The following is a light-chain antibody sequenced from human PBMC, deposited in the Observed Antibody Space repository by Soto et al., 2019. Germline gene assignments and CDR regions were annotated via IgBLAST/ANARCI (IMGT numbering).Light chain of an antibody. CDR3: QQRSNWPPYP. Sequence: EIVLAQSPATLSLSPGERATLSCRASQNVRTYLAWYQQKPGQAPRLLIYDASTRATGVPARFSGSWSGTDFTLNISRTGPEDFAVYYCQQRSNWPPYPFGQGTKLEVK. J-gene: IGKJ2*01. CDR2: DAS. V-gene: IGKV3-11*01. CDR1: QNVRTY.